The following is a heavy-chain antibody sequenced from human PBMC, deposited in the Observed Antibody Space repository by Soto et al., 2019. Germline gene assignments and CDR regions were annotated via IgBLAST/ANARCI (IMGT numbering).Heavy chain of an antibody. CDR2: ISGSGDST. CDR1: GFNFSNYV. CDR3: AKFDPTSNSGYDSFDF. V-gene: IGHV3-23*01. Sequence: PGGSLRLSCAASGFNFSNYVICGLRAARGKGLEWVSSISGSGDSTYYAGSVKGRLAISRDNSKYTLYLQMSSLRTEDTSLYYCAKFDPTSNSGYDSFDFWGQGTLVTVSS. J-gene: IGHJ4*02. D-gene: IGHD5-12*01.